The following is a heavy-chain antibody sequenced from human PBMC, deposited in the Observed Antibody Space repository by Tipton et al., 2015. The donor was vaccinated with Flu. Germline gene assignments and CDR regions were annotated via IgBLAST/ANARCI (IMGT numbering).Heavy chain of an antibody. Sequence: SLRLSCAASGFTFSSYAMHWVRQAPGKGLEWVAVISYDGSNKYYADSVKGRFTISRDNSKNTLYLQMNSLRAEDTAVYYCARDGLSWGWLQSYYFDYWGQGTLVTVSS. D-gene: IGHD5-24*01. CDR1: GFTFSSYA. CDR2: ISYDGSNK. J-gene: IGHJ4*02. CDR3: ARDGLSWGWLQSYYFDY. V-gene: IGHV3-30*04.